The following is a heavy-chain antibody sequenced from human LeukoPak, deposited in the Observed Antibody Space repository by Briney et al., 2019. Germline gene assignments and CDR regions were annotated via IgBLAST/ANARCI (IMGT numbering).Heavy chain of an antibody. D-gene: IGHD2-2*01. CDR3: GRGVVVPAAISAFDI. CDR2: IYPGDSDT. V-gene: IGHV5-51*01. CDR1: GYSFTRYW. J-gene: IGHJ3*02. Sequence: GESLKISCKGSGYSFTRYWIGWVRQMPGKGLEWMGIIYPGDSDTRYSPSFQGQVTISADRSISTAYLPWSSLKASDTAMYYYGRGVVVPAAISAFDIWGQGTMVTVSS.